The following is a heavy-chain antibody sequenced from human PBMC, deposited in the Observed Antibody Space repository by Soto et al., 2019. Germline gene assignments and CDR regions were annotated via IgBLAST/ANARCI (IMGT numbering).Heavy chain of an antibody. CDR2: MTSDGRTT. J-gene: IGHJ4*02. CDR3: ARAEVDY. Sequence: LRLSCAASGFTFGNYWMHWVRQAPGKGPEWVSRMTSDGRTTQYADSVKGRFTVSRDNAKNTLYLQMNSLRAEDTAVYYCARAEVDYWGPGTLVTVSS. V-gene: IGHV3-74*03. CDR1: GFTFGNYW.